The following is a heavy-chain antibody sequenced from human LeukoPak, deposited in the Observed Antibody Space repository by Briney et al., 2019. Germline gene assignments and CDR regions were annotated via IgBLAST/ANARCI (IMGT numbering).Heavy chain of an antibody. J-gene: IGHJ4*02. CDR1: GGSISSSSYY. D-gene: IGHD6-6*01. CDR2: IYYSGST. Sequence: SETLSLTCTVSGGSISSSSYYWGWIRQPPGKGLEWIVSIYYSGSTYYNPSLKSRVTISVDTSKNQFSLKLSSVTAADTAVYYCARPGMGSSSSYWGQGTLVTVSS. V-gene: IGHV4-39*01. CDR3: ARPGMGSSSSY.